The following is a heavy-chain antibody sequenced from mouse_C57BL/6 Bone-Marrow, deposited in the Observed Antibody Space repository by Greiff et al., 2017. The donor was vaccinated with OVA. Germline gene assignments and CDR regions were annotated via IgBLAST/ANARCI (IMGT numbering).Heavy chain of an antibody. Sequence: VQLQQSGPELVKPGASVKIPCKASGYTFTDYNMDWVKQSHGKSLEWIGDINPNNGGTIYNQKFKGKATLTVDKSSSTAYMELRSLTSEDTAVYYCARGDYDYDGGKAWFADWGQGTLVTVSA. CDR3: ARGDYDYDGGKAWFAD. J-gene: IGHJ3*01. D-gene: IGHD2-4*01. V-gene: IGHV1-18*01. CDR1: GYTFTDYN. CDR2: INPNNGGT.